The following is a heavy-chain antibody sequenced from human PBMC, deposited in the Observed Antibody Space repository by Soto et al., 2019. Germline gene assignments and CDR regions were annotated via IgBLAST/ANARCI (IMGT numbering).Heavy chain of an antibody. J-gene: IGHJ4*02. V-gene: IGHV1-3*01. CDR3: ARDGPSVAGTGDY. CDR1: GYTFTSYT. D-gene: IGHD6-19*01. CDR2: INVENGNT. Sequence: ASVKVSCKAFGYTFTSYTMHWVRQAPGQRLEWMGWINVENGNTKYAQKLQGRVTMTTDTSTSTAYMELRSLRSDDTAVYYCARDGPSVAGTGDYWGQGTLVTVSS.